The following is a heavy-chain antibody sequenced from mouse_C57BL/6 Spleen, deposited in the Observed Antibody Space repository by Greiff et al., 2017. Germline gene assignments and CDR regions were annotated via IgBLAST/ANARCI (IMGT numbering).Heavy chain of an antibody. CDR3: ARGTTVVATYRYFDV. J-gene: IGHJ1*03. D-gene: IGHD1-1*01. Sequence: QVQLQQPGAELVKPGASVKLSCKASGYTFTSYWMHWVKQRPGQGLEWIGMIHPNSGSTNYNEKFKSKATLTVDKSSSTAFMQLSSLTSEDSAVYYCARGTTVVATYRYFDVWGTGTTVTVSS. V-gene: IGHV1-64*01. CDR1: GYTFTSYW. CDR2: IHPNSGST.